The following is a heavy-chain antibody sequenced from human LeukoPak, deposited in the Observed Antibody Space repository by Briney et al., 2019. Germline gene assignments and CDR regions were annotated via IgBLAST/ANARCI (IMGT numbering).Heavy chain of an antibody. CDR2: IYTSGST. J-gene: IGHJ6*03. Sequence: PSETLSLTCTVSGGSISSYYWSWIRQPPGKGLEWIGYIYTSGSTNYNPSLKSRVTISVDTSKNQFSLKLSSVTAADTAVYYCARFLAAVDYYYYYYYMDVWGKGTTVTVSS. V-gene: IGHV4-4*09. CDR3: ARFLAAVDYYYYYYYMDV. CDR1: GGSISSYY. D-gene: IGHD1-26*01.